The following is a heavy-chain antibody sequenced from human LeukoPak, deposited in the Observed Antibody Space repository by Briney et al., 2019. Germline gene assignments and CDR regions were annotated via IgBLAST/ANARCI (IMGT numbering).Heavy chain of an antibody. Sequence: QSRGSLRLSCAASGFTFSSYGMHWVRQAPGKGLEWVAVILYDGSNKYYADSVKGRFTISRDNSKNTLYLQMNSLRSEDTAVYYCARETELDYWGQGTLVTVSS. D-gene: IGHD1-14*01. CDR2: ILYDGSNK. CDR1: GFTFSSYG. CDR3: ARETELDY. V-gene: IGHV3-33*01. J-gene: IGHJ4*02.